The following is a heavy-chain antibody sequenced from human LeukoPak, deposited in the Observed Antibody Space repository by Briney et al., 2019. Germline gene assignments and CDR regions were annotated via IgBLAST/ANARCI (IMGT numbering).Heavy chain of an antibody. V-gene: IGHV1-24*01. Sequence: GASVPVSCKVSGYILPELSMHWVRQAPAKGREWMGGFDPEDGETIYAQKFQGRVTMTEDTSTDTAYMELSSLRSEDTAVYYCATDRQLSGQFDYWGQGTLVTVSS. J-gene: IGHJ4*02. CDR2: FDPEDGET. CDR1: GYILPELS. D-gene: IGHD2-2*01. CDR3: ATDRQLSGQFDY.